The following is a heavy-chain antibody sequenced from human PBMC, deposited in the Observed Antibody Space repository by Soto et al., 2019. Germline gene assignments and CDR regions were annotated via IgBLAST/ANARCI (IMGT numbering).Heavy chain of an antibody. Sequence: SQTLSLTCSVSGGSTSTNYWSLFRLLPGKGMEWIGYIYYSGSTDYSPSLKSRVTMSIDTSQNRVSLKLTSVTTADTAVYYCADHPSYWGQGALVTVSS. J-gene: IGHJ4*02. V-gene: IGHV4-59*01. CDR2: IYYSGST. CDR1: GGSTSTNY. CDR3: ADHPSY.